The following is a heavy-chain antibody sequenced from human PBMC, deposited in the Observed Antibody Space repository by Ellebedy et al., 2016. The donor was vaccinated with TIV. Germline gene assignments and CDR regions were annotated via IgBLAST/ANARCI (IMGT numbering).Heavy chain of an antibody. D-gene: IGHD2-2*01. J-gene: IGHJ5*01. CDR1: GFTFTGFS. V-gene: IGHV3-7*01. CDR2: IMENGYER. Sequence: GESLKISCAASGFTFTGFSMSWVRQAPGKGLEWVAHIMENGYERYYVDSVKGRFTISRDNAKNSVYSQMNSLRADDTAVFYCVRFAFNYAMDSWGQGTLVTVSS. CDR3: VRFAFNYAMDS.